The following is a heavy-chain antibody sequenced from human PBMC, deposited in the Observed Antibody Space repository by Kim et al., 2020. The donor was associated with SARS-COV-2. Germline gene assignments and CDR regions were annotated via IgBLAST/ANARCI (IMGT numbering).Heavy chain of an antibody. V-gene: IGHV1-69*13. CDR3: ARARGGSGRDVDP. D-gene: IGHD3-10*01. Sequence: SVKVSCKASGGTFSSYAISWVRQSPGQGLEWMGGIIPIFGTANYAQKFQGRVTITADESTSTAYMELSSLRSDDTAVYYCARARGGSGRDVDPWGQGTLVTVSS. J-gene: IGHJ5*02. CDR2: IIPIFGTA. CDR1: GGTFSSYA.